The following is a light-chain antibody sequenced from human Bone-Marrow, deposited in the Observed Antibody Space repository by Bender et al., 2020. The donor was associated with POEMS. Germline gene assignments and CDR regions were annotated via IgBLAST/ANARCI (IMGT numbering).Light chain of an antibody. CDR1: SSDVGGYDY. CDR3: SSYTTTLVL. Sequence: ASVSGSPGQSITISCTGTSSDVGGYDYVSWYQQHPGKAPKVMIYDVSNRPSGVSNRFSGSKSGNTASLTISGLQAEDEANYYCSSYTTTLVLFGGGTKLTVL. V-gene: IGLV2-14*01. CDR2: DVS. J-gene: IGLJ2*01.